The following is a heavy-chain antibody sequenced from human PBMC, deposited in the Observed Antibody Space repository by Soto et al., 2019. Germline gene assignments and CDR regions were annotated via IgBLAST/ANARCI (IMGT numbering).Heavy chain of an antibody. CDR1: GFTFSSYS. CDR2: ISSSSSYI. J-gene: IGHJ5*02. CDR3: ARDPRSYSSSSRTQNWFDP. Sequence: GGSLRLSCAASGFTFSSYSMNWVRQAPGKGLEWVSSISSSSSYIYYADSVKGRFTISRDNAKNSLYLQMNSLRAEDTAVYYCARDPRSYSSSSRTQNWFDPWGQGTLVTVSS. D-gene: IGHD6-6*01. V-gene: IGHV3-21*01.